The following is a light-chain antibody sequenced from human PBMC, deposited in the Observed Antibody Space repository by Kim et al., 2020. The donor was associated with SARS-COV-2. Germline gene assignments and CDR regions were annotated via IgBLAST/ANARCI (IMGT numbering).Light chain of an antibody. J-gene: IGLJ3*02. CDR1: SSDFGRYDF. CDR2: EVS. Sequence: QSALTQPASVSGSPGQSITISCTGTSSDFGRYDFVSWYQQHPDKAPKVMIYEVSKWPSGVSHRFSGSKSGNTASLTISGLQAEDEADYYCCSYVNSAYWVFGGGTKVTVL. V-gene: IGLV2-23*02. CDR3: CSYVNSAYWV.